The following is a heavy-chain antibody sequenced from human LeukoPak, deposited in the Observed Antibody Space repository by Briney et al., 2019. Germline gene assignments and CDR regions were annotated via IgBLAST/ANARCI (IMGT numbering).Heavy chain of an antibody. CDR2: LYHSGST. J-gene: IGHJ4*02. Sequence: SETLSLTCAVSGYSISSGYYWGWIRQPPGKGLEWIGSLYHSGSTYYNPSLKSRVTISVDTSKNQFSLKLSSATAADTAVYYCARAVPGPLSYWGQGTLVTVSS. CDR1: GYSISSGYY. CDR3: ARAVPGPLSY. V-gene: IGHV4-38-2*01. D-gene: IGHD3-10*01.